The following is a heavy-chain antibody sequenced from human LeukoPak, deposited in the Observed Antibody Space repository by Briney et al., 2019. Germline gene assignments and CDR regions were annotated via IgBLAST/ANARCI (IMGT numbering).Heavy chain of an antibody. CDR1: AFALSNYG. CDR3: ARDVIYMSEYFDP. D-gene: IGHD3-10*01. J-gene: IGHJ4*02. V-gene: IGHV3-33*01. CDR2: IWNDGSNT. Sequence: SLRPAREPSAFALSNYGMRLDRPAQGKGREWVAHIWNDGSNTFYADSVKGRLTIDRRNSKNHSYLQMNSLRAEHTAVSYWARDVIYMSEYFDPWGRGTLLSVSS.